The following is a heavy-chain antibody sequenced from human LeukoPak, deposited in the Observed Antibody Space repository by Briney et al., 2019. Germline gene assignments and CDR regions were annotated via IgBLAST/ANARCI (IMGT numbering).Heavy chain of an antibody. V-gene: IGHV1-8*02. CDR3: ATRSESYGSGSNYFDY. CDR2: MNPNSGNT. CDR1: GYTFTSYG. D-gene: IGHD3-10*01. Sequence: GASVKVSCKASGYTFTSYGINWVRQATGQGLEWMGWMNPNSGNTGYAQKFQGRVTMIRNTSISTAYMELSSLRSEDTAVYYCATRSESYGSGSNYFDYWGQGTLVTVSS. J-gene: IGHJ4*02.